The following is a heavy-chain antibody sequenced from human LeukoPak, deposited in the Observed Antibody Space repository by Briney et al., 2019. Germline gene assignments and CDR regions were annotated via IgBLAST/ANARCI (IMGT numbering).Heavy chain of an antibody. V-gene: IGHV4-34*01. CDR3: AGHHPRNTVDF. Sequence: SETLSLTCAVYGGSFSGYYWSWIRQPPGKGLEWIGEINHSGSTNYNPPLKSRVTISVDTSKNQFSLKLSSVTAADTAVYYCAGHHPRNTVDFWGQGTLVTVSS. CDR2: INHSGST. CDR1: GGSFSGYY. J-gene: IGHJ4*02. D-gene: IGHD2/OR15-2a*01.